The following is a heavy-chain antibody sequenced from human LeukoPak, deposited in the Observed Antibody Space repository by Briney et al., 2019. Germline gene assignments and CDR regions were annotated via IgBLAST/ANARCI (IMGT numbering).Heavy chain of an antibody. CDR3: ARDNFEGCITIFGVPLGKGMDV. CDR2: ISGSGGST. J-gene: IGHJ6*03. CDR1: GFTFSSYA. Sequence: GGSLRLSCAASGFTFSSYAMSWVRQAPGKGLEWVSAISGSGGSTYYADSVKGRFTISRDNSKNTLYLQMNSLRAEDTAVYYCARDNFEGCITIFGVPLGKGMDVWGKGTTVTVSS. V-gene: IGHV3-23*01. D-gene: IGHD3-3*01.